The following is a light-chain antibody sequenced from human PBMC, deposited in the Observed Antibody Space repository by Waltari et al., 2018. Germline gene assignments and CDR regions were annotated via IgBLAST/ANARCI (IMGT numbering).Light chain of an antibody. Sequence: SYALTQPPSVSASPGQTARITCSGNALPKQFAYWYQRKPGQAPVLVIYRDHERPSGIPARFSGSSSGTTVTLTINGVQAEDEADYYCQSADSSGSYVLFGGGTTLTVL. CDR1: ALPKQF. CDR2: RDH. V-gene: IGLV3-25*03. CDR3: QSADSSGSYVL. J-gene: IGLJ2*01.